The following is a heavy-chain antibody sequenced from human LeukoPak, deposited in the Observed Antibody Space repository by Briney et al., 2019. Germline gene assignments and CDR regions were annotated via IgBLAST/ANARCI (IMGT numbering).Heavy chain of an antibody. V-gene: IGHV1-2*02. Sequence: GASMKVSCKASGYTFTGYYIHWVRQAPGHGLEWMGWINPNNGDTNFDPKFQGRLTLSRDTSISTAYMELGRLRSDDTAVYYCARIKWSAANDWGQGTLVTVSS. CDR1: GYTFTGYY. J-gene: IGHJ4*02. D-gene: IGHD6-13*01. CDR2: INPNNGDT. CDR3: ARIKWSAAND.